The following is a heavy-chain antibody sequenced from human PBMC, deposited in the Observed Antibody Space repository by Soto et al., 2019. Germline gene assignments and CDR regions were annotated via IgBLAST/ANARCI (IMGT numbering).Heavy chain of an antibody. Sequence: SETLSLTYTFSGGAISIYYWSWIRQPPGYGLEWIWYIYYSGSTNYNSSLKSRVTISVDTSKIQFSLKLSSVTAADTAVYYCARLNGYCVSTKCHGYYGMDVWGQGTTVT. D-gene: IGHD2-2*03. CDR1: GGAISIYY. CDR2: IYYSGST. J-gene: IGHJ6*02. V-gene: IGHV4-59*08. CDR3: ARLNGYCVSTKCHGYYGMDV.